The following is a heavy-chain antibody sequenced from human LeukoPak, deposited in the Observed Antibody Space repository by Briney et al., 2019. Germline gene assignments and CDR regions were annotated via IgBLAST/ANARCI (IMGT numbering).Heavy chain of an antibody. V-gene: IGHV3-30*02. D-gene: IGHD3-9*01. Sequence: GGSLRLSCAASGFTFSSYSMNWVRQAPGKGLEWVAFIRNDGIIRHYADSVKGRFIISRDNSKNTLFLQMNSLRAEDTALYYCANGPHYNILTGFYKVRSHLDYWGQGTLVTVSS. J-gene: IGHJ4*02. CDR3: ANGPHYNILTGFYKVRSHLDY. CDR2: IRNDGIIR. CDR1: GFTFSSYS.